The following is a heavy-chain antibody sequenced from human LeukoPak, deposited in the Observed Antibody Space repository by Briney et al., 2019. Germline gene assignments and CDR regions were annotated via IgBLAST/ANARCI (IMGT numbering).Heavy chain of an antibody. D-gene: IGHD5-18*01. Sequence: PGGSLRLSCAASGFTVSSNYMSWVRQAPGKGLEWVSVIYSGGSTYYADSVKGRFTISRDSSKNTLYLQMNSLRAEDTAVYYCARTAMVLFDYWGQGTLVTVSS. CDR2: IYSGGST. CDR3: ARTAMVLFDY. J-gene: IGHJ4*02. V-gene: IGHV3-66*01. CDR1: GFTVSSNY.